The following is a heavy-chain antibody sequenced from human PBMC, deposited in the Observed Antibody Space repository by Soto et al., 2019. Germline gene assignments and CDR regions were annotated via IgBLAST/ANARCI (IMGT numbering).Heavy chain of an antibody. V-gene: IGHV4-59*01. D-gene: IGHD3-16*01. CDR1: GASMINYY. J-gene: IGHJ4*02. CDR3: VRSGHSFGGVS. CDR2: MYYSGTS. Sequence: SETLSLACSVSGASMINYYGSWVRQTPEKGMEWIGYMYYSGTSNYNSSLKSRVTISVDTSKNQFSLKLRSVTAADTATYYCVRSGHSFGGVSWGLGTLVTVSS.